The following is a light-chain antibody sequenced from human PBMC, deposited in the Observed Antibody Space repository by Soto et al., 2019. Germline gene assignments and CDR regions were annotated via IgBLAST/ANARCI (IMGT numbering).Light chain of an antibody. CDR2: DAS. V-gene: IGKV3-20*01. CDR1: QSVSSN. J-gene: IGKJ5*01. Sequence: EIVLIQSPATLSLSPGERAALSCRASQSVSSNLAWYQQNRGQAPRLLIFDASNRATGIPDRFSGSGSGTDFTLTISRLEPEDFAVYYCQQYGSSPITCGQGTRLEI. CDR3: QQYGSSPIT.